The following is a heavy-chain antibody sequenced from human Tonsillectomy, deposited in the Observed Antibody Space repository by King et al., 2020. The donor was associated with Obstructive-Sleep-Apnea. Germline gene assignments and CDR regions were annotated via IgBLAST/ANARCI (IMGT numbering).Heavy chain of an antibody. V-gene: IGHV3-15*01. Sequence: VQLVESGGGLVKPGGTLRLSCAASGFTFNNAWMTWVRQAPGKGLEWVGQIKSQTDGGTADYAAPVKGRFTISRDDSRTPLYLQMNSLKTEDTAVYFCTTSAGGTGWSDAFDIWGPGTMVTVSS. CDR1: GFTFNNAW. J-gene: IGHJ3*02. CDR2: IKSQTDGGTA. D-gene: IGHD6-19*01. CDR3: TTSAGGTGWSDAFDI.